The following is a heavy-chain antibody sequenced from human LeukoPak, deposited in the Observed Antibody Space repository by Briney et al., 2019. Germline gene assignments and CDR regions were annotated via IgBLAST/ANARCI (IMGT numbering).Heavy chain of an antibody. J-gene: IGHJ6*02. Sequence: PGGSLRLSCAASGFTFSSNYMSWVRQAPGKGLEGVSVIYSGGSTYYADSVKGRFTISRDNSKNSLYLQMNSLRAEDTAVYHCARDPYYYDSSGYYYYYYGMDVWGQGTTVTVSS. CDR2: IYSGGST. CDR3: ARDPYYYDSSGYYYYYYGMDV. D-gene: IGHD3-22*01. V-gene: IGHV3-53*01. CDR1: GFTFSSNY.